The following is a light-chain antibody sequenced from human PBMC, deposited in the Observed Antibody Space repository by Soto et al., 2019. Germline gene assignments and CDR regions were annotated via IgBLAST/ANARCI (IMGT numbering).Light chain of an antibody. CDR3: ASYAGSNNFQV. J-gene: IGLJ1*01. CDR2: EGT. V-gene: IGLV2-14*02. CDR1: SRDVGSYNL. Sequence: QSVLTQPASVSGSPGQSITISCTGTSRDVGSYNLVSWYQQHPGNAPKLFIYEGTKRPSGVSYRFSGSKSGNTASLTVSGLQAEDEADYYCASYAGSNNFQVFGTGTKVTVL.